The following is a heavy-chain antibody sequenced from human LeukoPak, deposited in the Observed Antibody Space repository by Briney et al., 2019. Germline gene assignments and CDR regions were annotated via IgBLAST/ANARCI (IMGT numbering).Heavy chain of an antibody. Sequence: GGSLRLSCAASGFSFSNYEMNWVRQTPGKGLEWVSYMSSSGSMTWYADSVKGRFTISRDNAKNSLYLQMNSLRAEDTALYYCAREGRIAAADNKNYYYYYYMDVWGKGTTVTVSS. J-gene: IGHJ6*03. V-gene: IGHV3-48*03. CDR2: MSSSGSMT. CDR1: GFSFSNYE. D-gene: IGHD6-13*01. CDR3: AREGRIAAADNKNYYYYYYMDV.